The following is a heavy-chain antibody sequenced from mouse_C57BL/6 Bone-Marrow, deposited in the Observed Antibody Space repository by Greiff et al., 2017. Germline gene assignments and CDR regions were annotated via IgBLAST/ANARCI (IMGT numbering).Heavy chain of an antibody. J-gene: IGHJ1*03. V-gene: IGHV7-3*01. D-gene: IGHD1-1*01. CDR1: GFTFTDYY. Sequence: EVQVVESGGGLVQPGGSLSLSCAASGFTFTDYYMSWVRQPPGKALEWLGFIRNKANGYTTEYSASVKGRFTISRDNSQSILYLQMNALRAEDSATYYCARSPYYYGSSYCWYFDVWGTGTTVTVSS. CDR2: IRNKANGYTT. CDR3: ARSPYYYGSSYCWYFDV.